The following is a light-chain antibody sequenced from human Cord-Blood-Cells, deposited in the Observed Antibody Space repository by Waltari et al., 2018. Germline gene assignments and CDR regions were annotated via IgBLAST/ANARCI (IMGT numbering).Light chain of an antibody. V-gene: IGLV2-14*01. CDR2: DVS. Sequence: QSALTQPASVSGSPGQSITISCTGTSSDVGGYNYVSCYQQHPGKAPKSMIYDVSKRPAGVSNRFSGSKSGTSASLAISGLQSEDEADYYCAAWDDSLNGWVFGGGTKLTVL. CDR1: SSDVGGYNY. CDR3: AAWDDSLNGWV. J-gene: IGLJ3*02.